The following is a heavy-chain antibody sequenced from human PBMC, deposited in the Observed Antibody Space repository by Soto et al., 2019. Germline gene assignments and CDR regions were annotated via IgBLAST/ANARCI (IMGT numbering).Heavy chain of an antibody. D-gene: IGHD6-13*01. CDR1: GFTFRSFT. Sequence: GGSLRLSCAAYGFTFRSFTMNWVRQAPGKGLEWVSTISSNSAYIYYTDALRGRFTISRDNAKNSLHLQMNSLRAEDTAVYYCTRDASRDSSARGWFDPWGPGTLVTVSS. J-gene: IGHJ5*02. CDR2: ISSNSAYI. V-gene: IGHV3-21*01. CDR3: TRDASRDSSARGWFDP.